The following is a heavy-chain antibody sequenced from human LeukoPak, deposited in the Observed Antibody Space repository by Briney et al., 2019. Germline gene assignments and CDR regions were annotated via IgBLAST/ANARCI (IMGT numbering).Heavy chain of an antibody. CDR1: GFTFSSYS. D-gene: IGHD4-17*01. Sequence: GGSLRLTCAASGFTFSSYSMNWVRQAPGKGLEWVSSISSSSSYIYYADSVKGRFTISRDNAKNSLYLQMNSLRAEDTAVYYCARVETTTDSYDAFDIWGQGTMVTVSS. CDR2: ISSSSSYI. J-gene: IGHJ3*02. CDR3: ARVETTTDSYDAFDI. V-gene: IGHV3-21*01.